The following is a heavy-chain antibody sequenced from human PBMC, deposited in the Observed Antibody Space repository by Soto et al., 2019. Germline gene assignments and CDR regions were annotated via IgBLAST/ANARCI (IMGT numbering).Heavy chain of an antibody. CDR3: AKSKPEEMATMGG. J-gene: IGHJ4*02. D-gene: IGHD5-12*01. CDR2: ISYDGSNK. Sequence: GGSLRLSCAASGFTFSSYGMHWVRQAPGKGLEWVAVISYDGSNKYYADSVKGRFTISRDNSKNTLYLQMNSLRAEDTAVYYCAKSKPEEMATMGGWGQGTLVTVSS. CDR1: GFTFSSYG. V-gene: IGHV3-30*18.